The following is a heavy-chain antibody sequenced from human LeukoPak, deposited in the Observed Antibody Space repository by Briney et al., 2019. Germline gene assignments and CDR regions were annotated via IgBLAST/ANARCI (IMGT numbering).Heavy chain of an antibody. CDR2: INSDGSWT. CDR3: VSFYETY. Sequence: GGSLRLSCAASGNYWMHWVRQAPGKGLVWVSHINSDGSWTSYADSVKGRLTISKDNAKNTVYLQMNSLRAEDTAVYYCVSFYETYWGRGTLVTVSS. J-gene: IGHJ4*02. CDR1: GNYW. V-gene: IGHV3-74*01. D-gene: IGHD2/OR15-2a*01.